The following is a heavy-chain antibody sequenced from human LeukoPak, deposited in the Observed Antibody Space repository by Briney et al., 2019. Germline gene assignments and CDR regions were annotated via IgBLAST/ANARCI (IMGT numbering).Heavy chain of an antibody. V-gene: IGHV3-9*01. Sequence: GRSLRLSCAASGFTFEDYAMHWVRQAPRKGLEWVSGISWNSGSIGYADSVKGRFTISRDNAKNSLYLQMNSLRAEDTALYSCAKDIVAGDYYYYYMDVWGKGTTVTVSS. D-gene: IGHD6-19*01. CDR1: GFTFEDYA. CDR2: ISWNSGSI. CDR3: AKDIVAGDYYYYYMDV. J-gene: IGHJ6*03.